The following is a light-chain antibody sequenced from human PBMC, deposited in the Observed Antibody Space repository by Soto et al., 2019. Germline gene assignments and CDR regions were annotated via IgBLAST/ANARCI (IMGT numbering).Light chain of an antibody. J-gene: IGLJ2*01. CDR1: SSNIGAGFD. Sequence: QSVLTQPPSVSGAPGQRVTISCTGSSSNIGAGFDVHWYQRLPGTAPKLLIYGSTNRPSGVPDRFSGSKSGTSASLAITGLQAEDEADYYCQSYDSSLSGVVFGGGTQLTVL. CDR3: QSYDSSLSGVV. CDR2: GST. V-gene: IGLV1-40*01.